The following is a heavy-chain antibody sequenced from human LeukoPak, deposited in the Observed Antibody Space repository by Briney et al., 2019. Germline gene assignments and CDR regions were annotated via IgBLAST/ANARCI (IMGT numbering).Heavy chain of an antibody. J-gene: IGHJ4*02. V-gene: IGHV1-69*13. CDR1: GGTFSSYA. CDR2: IIPIFGTA. CDR3: ARDRGLAATTYFDY. Sequence: SVKVSCKASGGTFSSYAISWVRQAPGQGLEWMGGIIPIFGTANYAQKFQGRVTITADESTSTAYMELSSLRSGDTAVYYCARDRGLAATTYFDYWGQGTLVTVSS. D-gene: IGHD2-15*01.